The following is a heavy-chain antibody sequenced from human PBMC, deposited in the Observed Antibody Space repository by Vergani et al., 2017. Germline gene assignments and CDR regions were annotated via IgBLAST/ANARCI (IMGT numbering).Heavy chain of an antibody. D-gene: IGHD3-16*01. CDR1: GDSIISRSYY. CDR3: ASGKYYSDSTSHFRGRYFDV. J-gene: IGHJ2*01. V-gene: IGHV4-39*01. CDR2: IYNSGNG. Sequence: QMQLQESGPGLVKASETLSLTCTVSGDSIISRSYYWGWIRQPPGKGLEWIGSIYNSGNGDSSSSLKSRVTRSADTSKNQFSLRLTTVTAADTAVYYGASGKYYSDSTSHFRGRYFDVWGRGTLVTVPS.